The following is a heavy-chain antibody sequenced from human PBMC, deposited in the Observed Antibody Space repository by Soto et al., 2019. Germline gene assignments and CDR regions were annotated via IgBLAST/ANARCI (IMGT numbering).Heavy chain of an antibody. Sequence: GGSLRLSCAASGFTFSTYGMHWVRQAPGKGLEWVAVIWYDGSKIYYANSVKGRFTISRDNSKSTLYLQMNSLRAEDTAVYYCARPLEQHQLGFGMDVWGQGSPVTVSS. CDR2: IWYDGSKI. D-gene: IGHD6-13*01. CDR1: GFTFSTYG. V-gene: IGHV3-33*01. CDR3: ARPLEQHQLGFGMDV. J-gene: IGHJ6*01.